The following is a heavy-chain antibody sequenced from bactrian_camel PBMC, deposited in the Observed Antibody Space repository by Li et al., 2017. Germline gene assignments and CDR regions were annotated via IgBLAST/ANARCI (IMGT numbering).Heavy chain of an antibody. D-gene: IGHD8*01. V-gene: IGHV3S1*01. CDR1: GFAFSSTW. J-gene: IGHJ4*01. Sequence: HVQLVESGGGSVQVGGSLRLSCAASGFAFSSTWMHWVRQAPGKGLEWVSYIDPGDDRTYYIDSVKGRFTISQDNARNTLYLQMNRLKIEDTAVYYCAACFFVGAYNYWGQGTQDTVS. CDR3: AACFFVGAYNY. CDR2: IDPGDDRT.